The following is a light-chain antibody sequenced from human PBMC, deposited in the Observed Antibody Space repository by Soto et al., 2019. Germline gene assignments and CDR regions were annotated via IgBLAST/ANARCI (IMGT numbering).Light chain of an antibody. V-gene: IGLV2-14*01. CDR1: SSDVGAYDS. CDR2: DVS. CDR3: TSHTRSSTLDV. Sequence: QSALTQPASVSGSPGQSITIPCTGTSSDVGAYDSVSWYQRHPGKAPKLIIYDVSNRPSGVSNRFSGSKSGNTASLTISGLQAEDEADYLCTSHTRSSTLDVFGTGTKLTVL. J-gene: IGLJ1*01.